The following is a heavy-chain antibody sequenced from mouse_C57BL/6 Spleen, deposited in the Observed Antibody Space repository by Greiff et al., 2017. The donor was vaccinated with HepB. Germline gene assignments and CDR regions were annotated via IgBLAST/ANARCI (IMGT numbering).Heavy chain of an antibody. J-gene: IGHJ4*01. Sequence: VQLQQSGPELVKPGASVKISCKASGYAFSSSWMNWVKQRPGKGLEWIGRIYPGDGDTNYNGKFKGKATLTADKSSSTAYMQLSSLTSEDSAVYFCAKDGNYEEYYAMDYWGQGTSVTVSS. D-gene: IGHD2-1*01. CDR2: IYPGDGDT. CDR3: AKDGNYEEYYAMDY. CDR1: GYAFSSSW. V-gene: IGHV1-82*01.